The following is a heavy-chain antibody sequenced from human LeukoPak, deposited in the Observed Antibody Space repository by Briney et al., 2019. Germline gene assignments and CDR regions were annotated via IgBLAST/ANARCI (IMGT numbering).Heavy chain of an antibody. CDR1: RGTFSSCA. J-gene: IGHJ6*02. D-gene: IGHD5-18*01. CDR2: IIPIFGTA. Sequence: ASVKVSCKASRGTFSSCAISWVRQAPGQGLEWMGGIIPIFGTANYAQKFQGRVTITADESTSTAYMELSSLRSEDTAVYYCANRGYSYGFPYYYYGMDVWGQGTTVTVSS. V-gene: IGHV1-69*13. CDR3: ANRGYSYGFPYYYYGMDV.